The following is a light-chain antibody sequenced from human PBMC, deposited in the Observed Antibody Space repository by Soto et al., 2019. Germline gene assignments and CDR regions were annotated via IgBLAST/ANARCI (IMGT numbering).Light chain of an antibody. Sequence: QSVLTQPASVSASPGQSITISCTGTSXDIGAYNYVSWYQQYPGTAPKLIIYAVSSRPSGISSRFSGSKSASTASLTISGLQAEDEADYYCSPYTTSSSLVFGTGTKVTVL. CDR2: AVS. CDR1: SXDIGAYNY. CDR3: SPYTTSSSLV. V-gene: IGLV2-14*01. J-gene: IGLJ1*01.